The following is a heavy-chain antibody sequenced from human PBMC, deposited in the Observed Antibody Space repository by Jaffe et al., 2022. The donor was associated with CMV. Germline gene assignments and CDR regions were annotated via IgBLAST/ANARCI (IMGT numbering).Heavy chain of an antibody. J-gene: IGHJ3*02. CDR3: ARAGTISSVPDAFHI. Sequence: QVQLVQSGAEVKKPGASVKVSCKASGYIFTGYYIHWVRQAPGQGPEWMAWIKPNSGDTGYAQKFQGRVTVTGDTSITTAYLELSSLGSDDTAVYYCARAGTISSVPDAFHIWGQGTMVTVSS. CDR1: GYIFTGYY. V-gene: IGHV1-2*02. D-gene: IGHD2-2*02. CDR2: IKPNSGDT.